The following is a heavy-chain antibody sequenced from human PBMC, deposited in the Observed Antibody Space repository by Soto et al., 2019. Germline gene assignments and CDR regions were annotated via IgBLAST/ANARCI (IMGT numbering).Heavy chain of an antibody. CDR2: INPSGGST. V-gene: IGHV1-46*03. Sequence: ASVKVSCKASGYTFTSYYMHWVRQAPGQGLEWMGIINPSGGSTSYAQKFQGRVTMTRDTSTSTVYMELSSLRSEDTAVYYCARENAYYYDSSEEGVWGQGTTVTVSS. CDR3: ARENAYYYDSSEEGV. D-gene: IGHD3-22*01. CDR1: GYTFTSYY. J-gene: IGHJ6*02.